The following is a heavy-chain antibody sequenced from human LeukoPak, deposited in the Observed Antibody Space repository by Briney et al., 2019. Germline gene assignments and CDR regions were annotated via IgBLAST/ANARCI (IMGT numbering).Heavy chain of an antibody. CDR3: ARGRDYVTDY. CDR2: IYYSGST. CDR1: GVSISSYY. D-gene: IGHD3-16*01. V-gene: IGHV4-59*01. Sequence: SETLSLTCTVSGVSISSYYWSWIRQPPGKGLEWIGYIYYSGSTSYSPSLKSRVTISVDTSKSQFSLKLSSVTAADTAVYYCARGRDYVTDYWGQGTLVTVSS. J-gene: IGHJ4*02.